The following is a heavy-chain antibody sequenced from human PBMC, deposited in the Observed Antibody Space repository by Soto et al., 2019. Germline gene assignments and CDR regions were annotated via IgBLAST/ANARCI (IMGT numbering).Heavy chain of an antibody. J-gene: IGHJ6*03. CDR1: GFTFSSYW. CDR3: ARVSGYDSYYYYYMDV. CDR2: IKQDGSEK. Sequence: GGSLRLSCAASGFTFSSYWMSWVRQAPGKGLEWVANIKQDGSEKYYVDSVKGRFTISRDNAKNSLYLQMNSLRAEDTAVYYCARVSGYDSYYYYYMDVWGKGTTVTVSS. D-gene: IGHD5-12*01. V-gene: IGHV3-7*01.